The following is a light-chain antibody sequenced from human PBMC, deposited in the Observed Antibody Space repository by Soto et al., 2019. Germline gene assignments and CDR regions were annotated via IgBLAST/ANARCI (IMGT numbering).Light chain of an antibody. CDR1: QSVSHNY. J-gene: IGKJ1*01. CDR3: QQYDRSWT. Sequence: EIVLTQSPGTLSLSPGERATLSCRASQSVSHNYLAWYQQKPGQSPTLLIYGASSRATGIPDRFSGSGSGTDFIPTISRLEPEDFAVYYCQQYDRSWTFGQGTKVDIK. V-gene: IGKV3-20*01. CDR2: GAS.